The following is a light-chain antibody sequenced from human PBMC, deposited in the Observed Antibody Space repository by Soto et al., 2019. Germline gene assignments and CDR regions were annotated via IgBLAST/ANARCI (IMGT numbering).Light chain of an antibody. J-gene: IGKJ1*01. V-gene: IGKV3-20*01. Sequence: IVLTQSPGTLSLSPGESATLSCRASLSVTSNYLAWYQQKPGQAPRLLIYGASNRATDIPDRFSGSGSGTDFTLTISSLEPEDFAMYVCPQYCRSPDSFGQGTKVEIK. CDR1: LSVTSNY. CDR2: GAS. CDR3: PQYCRSPDS.